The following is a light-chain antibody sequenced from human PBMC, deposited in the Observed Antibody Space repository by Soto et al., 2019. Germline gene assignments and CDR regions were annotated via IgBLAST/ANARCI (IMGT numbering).Light chain of an antibody. CDR3: QQANSVPLT. V-gene: IGKV1-12*01. CDR2: TVS. J-gene: IGKJ4*01. CDR1: QGISSW. Sequence: DIHMTQSPSSVSASVGDRVTITCRASQGISSWLACYQQKPGKAPKLLLYTVSSLQSGVPSRFSGSGSGTDFTLTISSLQPEDFATDYCQQANSVPLTFGGGTKLEIK.